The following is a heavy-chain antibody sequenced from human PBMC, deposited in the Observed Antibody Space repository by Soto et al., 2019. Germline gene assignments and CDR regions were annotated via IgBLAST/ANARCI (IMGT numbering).Heavy chain of an antibody. V-gene: IGHV3-30*18. Sequence: PGGSLRLSCAASGFTFSSYGMHWVRQAPGKGLEWVAVISYDGSNKYYADSVKGRFTISRDNSKNTLYLQMNSLRAEDTAVYYCAKVSRQQLVNYYYGMDVWGQGTTVTVSS. CDR2: ISYDGSNK. CDR3: AKVSRQQLVNYYYGMDV. D-gene: IGHD6-13*01. J-gene: IGHJ6*02. CDR1: GFTFSSYG.